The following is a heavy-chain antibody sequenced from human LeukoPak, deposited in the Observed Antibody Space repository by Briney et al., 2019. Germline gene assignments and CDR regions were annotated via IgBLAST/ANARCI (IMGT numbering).Heavy chain of an antibody. V-gene: IGHV4-61*01. J-gene: IGHJ5*02. CDR2: IYYSGST. D-gene: IGHD6-13*01. CDR1: GVSVSSGSYY. CDR3: ARERYSSSWYWFDP. Sequence: RPSETLSLTCTVSGVSVSSGSYYWSWIRQPPGKGLEWIGYIYYSGSTNYNPSLKSRVTISVDTSKNQFSLKLSSVTAADTAVYYCARERYSSSWYWFDPWGQGTLVTVSS.